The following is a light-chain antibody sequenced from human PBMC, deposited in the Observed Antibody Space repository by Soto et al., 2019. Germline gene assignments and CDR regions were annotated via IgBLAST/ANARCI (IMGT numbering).Light chain of an antibody. V-gene: IGKV1-39*01. Sequence: DIQMTQSPSSLSASVGDRVTITCRASQSISSYLNWYQQKPGKAPKLLIYAASSLQSGVPSRFSGSGSGTDFTLTINSLQPEDFATYYCQQSYTILTFGGGTKVDIK. CDR1: QSISSY. J-gene: IGKJ4*01. CDR2: AAS. CDR3: QQSYTILT.